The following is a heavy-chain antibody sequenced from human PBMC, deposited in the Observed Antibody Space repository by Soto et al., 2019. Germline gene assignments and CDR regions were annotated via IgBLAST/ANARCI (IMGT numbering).Heavy chain of an antibody. J-gene: IGHJ4*02. CDR2: ISSSSTI. Sequence: HPGGSLRLSCAASGFTFSTYSMNWVRQAPGKGLEWVSSISSSSTIYYADSVKGRFTISRDNAQNSLYLQMHSLRAEDTAVYYCARERGSGWTFDYWGQGTLVTVS. CDR1: GFTFSTYS. D-gene: IGHD6-19*01. V-gene: IGHV3-48*01. CDR3: ARERGSGWTFDY.